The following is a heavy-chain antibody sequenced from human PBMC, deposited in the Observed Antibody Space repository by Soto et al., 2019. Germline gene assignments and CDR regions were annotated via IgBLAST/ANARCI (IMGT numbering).Heavy chain of an antibody. CDR3: ARERARSGYAYYFDY. J-gene: IGHJ4*02. CDR2: IYYSGST. D-gene: IGHD5-12*01. CDR1: GDSITSYY. Sequence: SETLSLTCTVSGDSITSYYWSWIRRPPGKGLEWIGYIYYSGSTNYNPSLKSRIVMSVDTAKNQFSLQLRSVTAADTAVYYCARERARSGYAYYFDYWGLGNLVTISS. V-gene: IGHV4-59*01.